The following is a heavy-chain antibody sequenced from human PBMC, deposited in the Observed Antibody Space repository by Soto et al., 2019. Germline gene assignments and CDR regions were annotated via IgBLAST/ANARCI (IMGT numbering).Heavy chain of an antibody. J-gene: IGHJ6*02. V-gene: IGHV3-33*01. CDR1: GFTFSSYG. CDR3: ARDMGGGYSYGKFYYCYYGMDV. CDR2: IWYDGSNK. D-gene: IGHD5-18*01. Sequence: GGSLRLSCAASGFTFSSYGMHWVRQAPGKGLEWVAVIWYDGSNKYYADSVKGRFTISRDNSKNTLYLQMNSLRAEDTAVYYCARDMGGGYSYGKFYYCYYGMDVWGQGTTVTVSS.